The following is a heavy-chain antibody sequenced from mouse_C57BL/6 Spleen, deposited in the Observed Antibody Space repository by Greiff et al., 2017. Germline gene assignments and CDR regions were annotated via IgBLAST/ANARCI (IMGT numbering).Heavy chain of an antibody. CDR3: AKTYYGSSSTGYFDV. CDR2: IWRGGST. D-gene: IGHD1-1*01. J-gene: IGHJ1*03. CDR1: GFSLTSYG. V-gene: IGHV2-5*01. Sequence: QVQLKQSGPGLVQPSQSLSITCTVSGFSLTSYGVHWVRQSPGQGLEWLGVIWRGGSTDYNAAFMSRLSITKDNSKSQVFFKMNSLQADDTAIYYCAKTYYGSSSTGYFDVWGTGTTVTVSS.